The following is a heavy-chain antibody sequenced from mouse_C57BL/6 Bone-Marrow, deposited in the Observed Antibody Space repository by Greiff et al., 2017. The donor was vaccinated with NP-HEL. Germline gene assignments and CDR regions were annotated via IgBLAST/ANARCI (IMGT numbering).Heavy chain of an antibody. V-gene: IGHV1-39*01. D-gene: IGHD1-1*01. Sequence: EVQLQQSGPELVKPGASVKISCKASGYSFTDYNMNWVKQSNGKSLEWIGVINPNYGTTSYNQKFKGKATLPVDQSSSTAYMQLNIRPSEDAAVYYCARSLYYGSSFDDWGQGTTLTVSS. CDR2: INPNYGTT. J-gene: IGHJ2*01. CDR1: GYSFTDYN. CDR3: ARSLYYGSSFDD.